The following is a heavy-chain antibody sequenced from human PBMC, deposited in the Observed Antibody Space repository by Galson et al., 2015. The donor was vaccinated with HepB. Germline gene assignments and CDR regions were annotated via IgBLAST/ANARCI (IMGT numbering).Heavy chain of an antibody. Sequence: ETLSLTCTVSGGSIHSSSYFWGWIRQPPGKGLEWIGSVYYSGTTYYNSSLKSRVTISVDTSMKQFSLKLTSVTAADTAVYYCARHRTEISSGWYAPSYIDVWGKGTTVTVSS. CDR3: ARHRTEISSGWYAPSYIDV. CDR2: VYYSGTT. J-gene: IGHJ6*03. V-gene: IGHV4-39*01. CDR1: GGSIHSSSYF. D-gene: IGHD6-13*01.